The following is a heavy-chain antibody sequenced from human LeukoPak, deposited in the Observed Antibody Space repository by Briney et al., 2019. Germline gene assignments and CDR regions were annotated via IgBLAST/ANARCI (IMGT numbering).Heavy chain of an antibody. CDR1: GYSISSGYY. D-gene: IGHD6-13*01. J-gene: IGHJ5*02. CDR2: IYHSGST. CDR3: ARDAEAAAGRDNWFDP. V-gene: IGHV4-38-2*02. Sequence: SETLSLTCTVSGYSISSGYYWGWIRQPPGKGLEWIGSIYHSGSTYYNPSLKSRVTISVDTSKNQFSLKLSSVTAADTAVYYCARDAEAAAGRDNWFDPWGQGTLVTVSS.